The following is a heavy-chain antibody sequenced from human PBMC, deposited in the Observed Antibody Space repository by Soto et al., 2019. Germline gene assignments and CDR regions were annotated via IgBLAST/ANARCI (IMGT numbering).Heavy chain of an antibody. D-gene: IGHD2-8*01. CDR1: GFTFSSYA. CDR2: ISYDGSNK. CDR3: ARDSRGNRAYCTNGVCPGYGMDV. V-gene: IGHV3-30-3*01. J-gene: IGHJ6*02. Sequence: GGSLRLSCAASGFTFSSYAMHWVRQAPGKGLEWVAVISYDGSNKYYADSVKGRFTISRDNSKNTLYLQMNSLRAEDTAVYYCARDSRGNRAYCTNGVCPGYGMDVWGQGTTVTVSS.